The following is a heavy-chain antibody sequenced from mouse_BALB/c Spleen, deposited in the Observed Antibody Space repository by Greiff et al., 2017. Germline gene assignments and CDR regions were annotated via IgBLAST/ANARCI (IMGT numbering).Heavy chain of an antibody. V-gene: IGHV1-63*02. CDR2: IYPGGGYT. D-gene: IGHD1-2*01. CDR3: ARWAATRYFDV. CDR1: GYTFTNYW. J-gene: IGHJ1*01. Sequence: QVQLQQSGAELVRPGTSVKISCKASGYTFTNYWLGWVKQRPGHGLEWIGDIYPGGGYTNYNEKFKGKATLTADTSSSTVYMQLSSLTSEDSAVYFCARWAATRYFDVWGAGTTVTVSS.